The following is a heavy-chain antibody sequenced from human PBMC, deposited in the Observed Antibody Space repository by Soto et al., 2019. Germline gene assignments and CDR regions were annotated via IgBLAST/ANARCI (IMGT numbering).Heavy chain of an antibody. CDR2: ISAYNGNT. CDR1: GYTFSDYY. V-gene: IGHV1-18*04. CDR3: ARDKERAFNAPDY. Sequence: ASVKVSCKTSGYTFSDYYLHWARQAPGQGLEWMGWISAYNGNTNYAQKLQGRVTMTTDTSTSTAYMELRSLRSDDTAVYYCARDKERAFNAPDYWGQGTLVTVSS. J-gene: IGHJ4*02.